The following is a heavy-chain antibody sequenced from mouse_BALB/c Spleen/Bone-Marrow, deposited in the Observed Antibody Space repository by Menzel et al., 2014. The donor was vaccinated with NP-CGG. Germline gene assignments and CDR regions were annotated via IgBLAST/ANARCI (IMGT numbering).Heavy chain of an antibody. CDR2: ISDGGSYT. CDR3: ARDYDYAMDY. Sequence: EVQRVESGGGLVKPGGSLKLSCAASGFTFSDYYMYWVRQTPEKRLEWVATISDGGSYTCYPYSVKGRFTISRDNAKNNLYLQMSSLKSEDTAMYYCARDYDYAMDYWGQGTSVTVSS. CDR1: GFTFSDYY. D-gene: IGHD2-12*01. V-gene: IGHV5-4*02. J-gene: IGHJ4*01.